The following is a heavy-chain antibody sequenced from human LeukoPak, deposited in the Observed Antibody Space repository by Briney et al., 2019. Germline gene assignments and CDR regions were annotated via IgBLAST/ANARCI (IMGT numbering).Heavy chain of an antibody. D-gene: IGHD6-13*01. CDR1: GGSFSGYY. V-gene: IGHV4-34*12. Sequence: KPSETLSLTCAVYGGSFSGYYWSWLPQPPGKGLEWIGEIVHSGNTKYNPSLKSRVTISVDTSKNQFSLNLTSVTAADTAVYYCARFGSSTWYKGAFDIWGQGTMVTVAS. J-gene: IGHJ3*02. CDR3: ARFGSSTWYKGAFDI. CDR2: IVHSGNT.